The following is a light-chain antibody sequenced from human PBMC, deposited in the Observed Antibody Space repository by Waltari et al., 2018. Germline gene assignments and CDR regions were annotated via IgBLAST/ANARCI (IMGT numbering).Light chain of an antibody. V-gene: IGLV3-1*01. J-gene: IGLJ2*01. CDR1: KLGDKY. Sequence: SYEVTQPPSVSASPGQTASITCSGDKLGDKYACWSQQKPGQSPVLVIYQDSKRPSGIPERFSGSNTGNTATLTISGTQAMDEADYYCQAWDSSTVVCGGGTKLTVL. CDR3: QAWDSSTVV. CDR2: QDS.